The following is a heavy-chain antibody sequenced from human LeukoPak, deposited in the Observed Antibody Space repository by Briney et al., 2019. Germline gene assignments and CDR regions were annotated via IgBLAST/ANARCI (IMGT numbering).Heavy chain of an antibody. V-gene: IGHV4-38-2*02. Sequence: KTSETLSLTCTVSGYSISSGYYWGWIRQPPGKGLEWIGSIYHSGSTYYNPSLKSRVTISVDTSKNQFSLKLSSVTAADTAVYYCARDPGRDGYRDYWGQGTLVTVSS. D-gene: IGHD5-24*01. J-gene: IGHJ4*02. CDR1: GYSISSGYY. CDR2: IYHSGST. CDR3: ARDPGRDGYRDY.